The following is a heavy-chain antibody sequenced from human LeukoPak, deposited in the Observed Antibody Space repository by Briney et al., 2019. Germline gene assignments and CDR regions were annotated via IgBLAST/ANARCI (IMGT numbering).Heavy chain of an antibody. CDR1: GFTFDDYA. CDR2: ISWNSGSI. V-gene: IGHV3-9*01. D-gene: IGHD3-22*01. J-gene: IGHJ4*02. CDR3: AKKGTYYYDSSWFDY. Sequence: GRSLRLSCAASGFTFDDYAMHWVRQAPGKGLEWVSGISWNSGSIGYADSVKGRFTISRDNAKNSLYLQMNSLRAEDTAVYYCAKKGTYYYDSSWFDYWGQGTLVTVSS.